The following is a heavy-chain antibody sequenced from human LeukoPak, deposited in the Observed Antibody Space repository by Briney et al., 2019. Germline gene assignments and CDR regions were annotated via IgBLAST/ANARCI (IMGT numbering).Heavy chain of an antibody. V-gene: IGHV1-69*05. Sequence: ASVKVSCKASGGTFSSYAISWVRQDPGQGLEWMGRIIPIFGTANYAQKFQGRVTITTDESTSTAYMELSSLRSEDTAVYYCARDLSDFWSGFGFWGQGTLVTVSS. D-gene: IGHD3-3*01. J-gene: IGHJ4*02. CDR2: IIPIFGTA. CDR3: ARDLSDFWSGFGF. CDR1: GGTFSSYA.